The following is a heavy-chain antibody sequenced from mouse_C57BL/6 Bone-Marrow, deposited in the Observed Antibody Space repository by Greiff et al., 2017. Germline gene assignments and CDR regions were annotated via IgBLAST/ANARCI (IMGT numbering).Heavy chain of an antibody. V-gene: IGHV8-8*01. J-gene: IGHJ1*03. CDR3: ARTPDSNYWYFEV. CDR1: GFSLSTFGMG. Sequence: QVTLKVSGPGLLQPSQTLSLSCSFSGFSLSTFGMGVGWIRQPSGQGLEWLANIWWDDVKYYNPALKSRLTISKDTSKNQVFLKIANVDTADTDTYFGARTPDSNYWYFEVWGTGTTVTVSS. CDR2: IWWDDVK. D-gene: IGHD2-5*01.